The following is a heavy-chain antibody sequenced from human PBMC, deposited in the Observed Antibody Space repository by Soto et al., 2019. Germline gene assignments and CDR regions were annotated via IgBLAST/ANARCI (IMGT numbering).Heavy chain of an antibody. V-gene: IGHV1-18*04. CDR3: ALWRFGESFDY. J-gene: IGHJ4*02. CDR2: ISAYNGNT. D-gene: IGHD3-10*01. CDR1: GYTFTSYG. Sequence: QVQLVQSGAEVKKPGASVKVSCKASGYTFTSYGISWVRQAPGQGLEWMGWISAYNGNTNYAQKLQGRVTMTTDTSTSQAYMGLGSLRSYDKAVYYCALWRFGESFDYWGQGTLGTRSP.